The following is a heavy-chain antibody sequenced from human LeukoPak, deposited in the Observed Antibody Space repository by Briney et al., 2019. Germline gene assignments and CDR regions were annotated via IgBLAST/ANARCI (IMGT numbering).Heavy chain of an antibody. CDR2: INPNSGGT. V-gene: IGHV1-2*02. J-gene: IGHJ5*02. D-gene: IGHD3-16*01. CDR1: GYAFIGYY. Sequence: ASVKDSCKASGYAFIGYYIHWVRQAPGQGLEWMGWINPNSGGTTYAQKFQGRVTMTRDTSPNTAYMELGRLRSDDTAVYYCARDAEEHQYNWGSNKWFDPWGQGTLVTVSS. CDR3: ARDAEEHQYNWGSNKWFDP.